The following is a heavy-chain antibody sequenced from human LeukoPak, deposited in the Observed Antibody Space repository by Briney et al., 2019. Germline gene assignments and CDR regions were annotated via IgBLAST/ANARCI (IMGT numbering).Heavy chain of an antibody. CDR3: ARTYYYGSGSYYDSRDGFDV. D-gene: IGHD3-10*01. CDR1: GGSISSSNW. V-gene: IGHV4-4*02. Sequence: SGTLSLTCAVSGGSISSSNWWSWVRQPPGKGLEWIGEIYHSGSTYYNPSLKSRVTISIDTSKNQFSLKLKSVTAADTAVYYCARTYYYGSGSYYDSRDGFDVWGQGTMVTVSS. J-gene: IGHJ3*01. CDR2: IYHSGST.